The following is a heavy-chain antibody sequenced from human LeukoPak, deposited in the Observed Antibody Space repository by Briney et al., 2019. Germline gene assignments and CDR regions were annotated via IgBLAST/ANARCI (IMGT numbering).Heavy chain of an antibody. D-gene: IGHD1-26*01. CDR1: GGTFSSYA. V-gene: IGHV1-69*04. J-gene: IGHJ3*02. Sequence: SVKVSCKASGGTFSSYAISWVRQAPGQGLEWMGRIIPILGIANYAQKFQGRVTITADKSTSTAYMELSSLRSEDTAVYYCATDYLRVGATNLAFDIWGQGTMVTVSS. CDR2: IIPILGIA. CDR3: ATDYLRVGATNLAFDI.